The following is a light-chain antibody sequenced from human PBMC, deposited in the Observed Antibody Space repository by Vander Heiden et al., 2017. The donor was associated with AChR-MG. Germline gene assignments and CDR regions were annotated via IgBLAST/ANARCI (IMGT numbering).Light chain of an antibody. V-gene: IGKV2-28*01. CDR2: LGS. CDR1: PSLLHSNGYNY. Sequence: DTVMTQSPLSLPVTPGEPASISCRPSPSLLHSNGYNYLDWYLQKPGQAPQLLIYLGSNRASGVPDRFSGSGSGTDFTLKISRVEAEDVGIYYCMQALQTPLTFGQGTKLEIK. CDR3: MQALQTPLT. J-gene: IGKJ2*01.